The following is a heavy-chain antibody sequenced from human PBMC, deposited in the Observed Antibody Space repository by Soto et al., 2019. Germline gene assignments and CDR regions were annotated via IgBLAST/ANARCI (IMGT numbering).Heavy chain of an antibody. CDR2: ISSSGSTI. V-gene: IGHV3-11*01. CDR3: ARYCSGGSCYLAADY. Sequence: GGSLRLSCAASGFTFSDYYMSWIRQAPGKGLEWVSYISSSGSTIYYADSVKGRFTISRDNAKNSLYLQMNSLRAEDTAVYYCARYCSGGSCYLAADYWGQGTLVTVSS. CDR1: GFTFSDYY. D-gene: IGHD2-15*01. J-gene: IGHJ4*02.